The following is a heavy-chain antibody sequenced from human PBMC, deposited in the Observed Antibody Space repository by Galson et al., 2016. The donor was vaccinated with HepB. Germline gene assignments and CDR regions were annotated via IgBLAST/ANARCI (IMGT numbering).Heavy chain of an antibody. CDR3: ARGRRRFRELLNYYFYGMDI. V-gene: IGHV4-34*01. CDR2: INHSGNT. CDR1: GGSFSDYF. D-gene: IGHD3-10*01. Sequence: LSLTCAVSGGSFSDYFWSWIRQPPGKGPEWIGEINHSGNTIYNPSLRSRVSISVDASKDHFSLKISSVTAADTAVYYCARGRRRFRELLNYYFYGMDIWGKGTTVTVPS. J-gene: IGHJ6*04.